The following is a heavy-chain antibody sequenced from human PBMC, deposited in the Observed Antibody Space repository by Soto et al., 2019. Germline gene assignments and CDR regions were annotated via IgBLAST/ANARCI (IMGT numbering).Heavy chain of an antibody. CDR1: GFTFSSYG. J-gene: IGHJ4*02. CDR2: ISYDGSNK. CDR3: AKEKIHYYDSSGGTFDY. V-gene: IGHV3-30*18. D-gene: IGHD3-22*01. Sequence: GGSLRLSCAASGFTFSSYGMHWVRQAPGKGLEWVAVISYDGSNKYYADSVEGRFTISRDNSKNTLYLQMNSLRAEDTAVYYCAKEKIHYYDSSGGTFDYWGQGTLVTVSS.